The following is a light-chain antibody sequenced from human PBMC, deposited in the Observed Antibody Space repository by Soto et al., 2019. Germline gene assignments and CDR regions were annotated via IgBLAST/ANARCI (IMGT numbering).Light chain of an antibody. Sequence: EIVLTQSPGTLSLSPGERATLSCRASYSITNNFLAWYYQKPGQAPRLLIYGASTRATGIPDRFSGGGSGTDFTLTISRLEPEDFAVYYCQQYGSAPQTFGQGTKVDVK. CDR1: YSITNNF. J-gene: IGKJ1*01. CDR2: GAS. V-gene: IGKV3-20*01. CDR3: QQYGSAPQT.